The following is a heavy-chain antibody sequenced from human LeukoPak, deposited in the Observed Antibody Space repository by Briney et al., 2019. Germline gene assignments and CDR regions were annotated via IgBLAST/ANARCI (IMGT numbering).Heavy chain of an antibody. D-gene: IGHD6-6*01. CDR1: GFTFSSYA. Sequence: GGSLRLSCAASGFTFSSYAMSWVRQAPGKGLVWVSRINSDGSSTSYADSVKGRFTISRDNAKNTLYLQMNSLRAEDTAVYYCAREGHSSSSIGGFDYWGQGTLVTVSS. CDR2: INSDGSST. CDR3: AREGHSSSSIGGFDY. V-gene: IGHV3-74*01. J-gene: IGHJ4*02.